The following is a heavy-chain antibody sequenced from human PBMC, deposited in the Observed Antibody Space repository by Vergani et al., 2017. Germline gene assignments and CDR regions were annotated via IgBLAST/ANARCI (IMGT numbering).Heavy chain of an antibody. V-gene: IGHV5-51*01. Sequence: EVQLVQSGAEVKKPGDSLKISCKGSGYIFTSYWIGWVRQTTGKGLEWMGINCPGDSDTRSSPSFQGQVTISADKSLSTAYLQWSSLKASDTAMYYCAREGWEYCSGGGGYSDWFDAGGQGTLVTV. J-gene: IGHJ5*02. CDR3: AREGWEYCSGGGGYSDWFDA. D-gene: IGHD2-15*01. CDR1: GYIFTSYW. CDR2: NCPGDSDT.